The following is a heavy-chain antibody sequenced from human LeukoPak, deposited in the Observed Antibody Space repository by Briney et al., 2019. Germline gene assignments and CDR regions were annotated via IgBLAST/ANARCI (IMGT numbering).Heavy chain of an antibody. D-gene: IGHD6-13*01. CDR3: ARALPYGSSSWYGGGGFDY. J-gene: IGHJ4*02. CDR1: GGSISSYY. CDR2: IYYSGST. Sequence: SETLSLTCTVSGGSISSYYWSWIRQPPGKGLEWIGYIYYSGSTNYNPSLKSRVTISVDTSKNQFSLKLSSVTAADTAVYYCARALPYGSSSWYGGGGFDYWGQGTLVTVSP. V-gene: IGHV4-59*01.